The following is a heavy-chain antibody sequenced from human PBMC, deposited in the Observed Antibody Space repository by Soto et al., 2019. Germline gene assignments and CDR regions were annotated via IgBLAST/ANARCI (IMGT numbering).Heavy chain of an antibody. V-gene: IGHV1-58*01. J-gene: IGHJ6*02. CDR2: IVVGSGNT. CDR3: AAPNWNEYYYYGMDV. Sequence: VKVSCKASSFTFTSSAVQWVRQALGQRLEWIGWIVVGSGNTNYAQKFQERVTITRDMSTSTAYMELSSLRSEDTAVYYCAAPNWNEYYYYGMDVWGQGTTVTV. D-gene: IGHD1-20*01. CDR1: SFTFTSSA.